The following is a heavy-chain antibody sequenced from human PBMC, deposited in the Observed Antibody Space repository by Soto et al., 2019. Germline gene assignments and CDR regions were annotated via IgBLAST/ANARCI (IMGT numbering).Heavy chain of an antibody. V-gene: IGHV3-48*03. CDR1: GFTFSSYE. CDR3: ARTYGIAVAGNN. CDR2: ISYSGSTI. D-gene: IGHD6-19*01. Sequence: EVQLVESGGGLVQPGGSLRLSCVASGFTFSSYEMNWVRQAPGKGLEWVSYISYSGSTIHYADSVKGRFTISRDNAKSSLYLQMNSLRAEDTAVYYCARTYGIAVAGNNWGQGTLVTVSS. J-gene: IGHJ4*02.